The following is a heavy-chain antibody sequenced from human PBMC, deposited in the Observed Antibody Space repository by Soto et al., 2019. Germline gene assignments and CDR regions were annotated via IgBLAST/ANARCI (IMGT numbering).Heavy chain of an antibody. CDR3: AGSYKYGSGTFDAFDI. J-gene: IGHJ3*02. Sequence: QVQLVQSGTEVKKPGSSVKVSCKASGGTFSSYAISWVRQAPGQGLEWMGGIIPIFGTTNYAQRFQGRVSITADESTSTTYMELNSLRSEDTAVYYCAGSYKYGSGTFDAFDIWGQGTLVTVSS. V-gene: IGHV1-69*01. CDR1: GGTFSSYA. D-gene: IGHD3-10*01. CDR2: IIPIFGTT.